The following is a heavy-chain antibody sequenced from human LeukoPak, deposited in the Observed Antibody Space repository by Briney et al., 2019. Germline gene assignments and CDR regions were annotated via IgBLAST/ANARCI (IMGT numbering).Heavy chain of an antibody. D-gene: IGHD2-15*01. Sequence: GGSLRLSCAASGFTFSSYSMNWVRQAPGKGLEWVSYISSSSSTIYYADSVKGRFTISRDNAKNSLYLQMNSLRAEDTAVYYCARERRDILDAFDIWGQGTMVTVSS. V-gene: IGHV3-48*04. CDR2: ISSSSSTI. J-gene: IGHJ3*02. CDR3: ARERRDILDAFDI. CDR1: GFTFSSYS.